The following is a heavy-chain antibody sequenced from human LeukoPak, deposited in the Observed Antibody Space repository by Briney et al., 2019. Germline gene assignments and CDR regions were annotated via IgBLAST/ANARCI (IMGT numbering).Heavy chain of an antibody. CDR3: ARGPGDSYYDFWSGYYTGAFDI. Sequence: QSGGSLRLSCAASGFTFSSYGMHWVRQAPGKGLEWVAVISYDGSNKYYADSVKGRFTISRDNSKNTLYLQMNSLRAEDTAVYYCARGPGDSYYDFWSGYYTGAFDIWGQGTMVTVSS. J-gene: IGHJ3*02. CDR1: GFTFSSYG. CDR2: ISYDGSNK. D-gene: IGHD3-3*01. V-gene: IGHV3-30*03.